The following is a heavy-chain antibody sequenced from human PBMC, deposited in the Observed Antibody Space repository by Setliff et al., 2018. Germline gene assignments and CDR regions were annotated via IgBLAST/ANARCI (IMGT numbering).Heavy chain of an antibody. D-gene: IGHD4-17*01. Sequence: SETLSLTCIVSGGSINSYYWNWIRQPPGKGLEWIGYIYYSGNSNYDTNYNPSLKSRVTISVDTSKNQFSLKLSSVTAADTAVYYCARDYHHENPWWGTTVVTPFDYWGQGTLVTVSS. CDR1: GGSINSYY. V-gene: IGHV4-59*12. J-gene: IGHJ4*02. CDR3: ARDYHHENPWWGTTVVTPFDY. CDR2: IYYSGNSNYDT.